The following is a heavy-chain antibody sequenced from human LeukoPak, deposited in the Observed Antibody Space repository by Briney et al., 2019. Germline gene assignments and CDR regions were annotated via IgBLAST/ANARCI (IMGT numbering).Heavy chain of an antibody. J-gene: IGHJ6*02. CDR2: ISGSGGST. CDR1: GFTFSSYA. V-gene: IGHV3-23*01. Sequence: GGSLRLSCAASGFTFSSYAMSWVRQAPGKGLEWVSAISGSGGSTYYADSVKGRLTISRDNSKNTLYLQMNSLRAEDTAVYYCARDSCSGGSCSMDVWGQGTTVTVSS. D-gene: IGHD2-15*01. CDR3: ARDSCSGGSCSMDV.